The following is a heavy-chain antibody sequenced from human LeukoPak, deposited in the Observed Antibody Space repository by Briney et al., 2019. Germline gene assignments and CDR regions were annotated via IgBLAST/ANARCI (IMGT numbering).Heavy chain of an antibody. CDR3: ARDSPGDV. Sequence: GGSLRLSCAASGFTFSSYEMHWVRQAPGKGLEYVSAISSNGDRTYYANFVKGRFIISRDNSKKTLYLQMGSLRPEDMAVYYCARDSPGDVWGEGTTVTVSS. CDR1: GFTFSSYE. V-gene: IGHV3-64*01. J-gene: IGHJ6*04. CDR2: ISSNGDRT.